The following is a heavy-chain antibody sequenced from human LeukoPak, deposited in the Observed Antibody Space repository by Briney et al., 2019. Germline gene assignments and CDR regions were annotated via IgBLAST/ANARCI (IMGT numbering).Heavy chain of an antibody. V-gene: IGHV5-51*01. CDR1: GYSLTSYW. CDR2: IYPGDSDT. CDR3: ASLHPGGAAIDAFDI. J-gene: IGHJ3*02. D-gene: IGHD5-18*01. Sequence: GESLKISCKGSGYSLTSYWIGWVRQMPGKGLEWMGIIYPGDSDTRYSPSFQGQVTISADKSISTAYLQWSSLKASDTAMYYCASLHPGGAAIDAFDIWGQGTMVTVSS.